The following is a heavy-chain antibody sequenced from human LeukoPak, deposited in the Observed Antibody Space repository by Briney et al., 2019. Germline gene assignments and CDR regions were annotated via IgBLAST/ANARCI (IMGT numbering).Heavy chain of an antibody. D-gene: IGHD1-26*01. V-gene: IGHV1-18*01. Sequence: GASVKVSCKASGYTFTSYGISWVRQAPGQGLEWMGWISAYNGNTNYAQKLQGRVTMTTDTSTSTAYMELRRLRSDDPAVFSGAGVVGALKWEVWGKGPTVTVSS. CDR1: GYTFTSYG. J-gene: IGHJ6*04. CDR3: AGVVGALKWEV. CDR2: ISAYNGNT.